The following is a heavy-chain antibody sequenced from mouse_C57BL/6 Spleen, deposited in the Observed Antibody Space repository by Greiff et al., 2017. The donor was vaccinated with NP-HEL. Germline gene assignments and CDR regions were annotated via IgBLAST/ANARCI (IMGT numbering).Heavy chain of an antibody. CDR1: GFSLSTFGMG. V-gene: IGHV8-8*01. J-gene: IGHJ2*01. D-gene: IGHD1-1*01. CDR3: ARIDYYQYYFGD. Sequence: QVQLKESGPGILQPSQTLSLTCSFSGFSLSTFGMGVGWIRQPSGKGLEWLAHIWWDDDKSYNPALKSRLTISKDTSKYQVFLKIANVDTAVTATDYSARIDYYQYYFGDWGQGTTLTVSS. CDR2: IWWDDDK.